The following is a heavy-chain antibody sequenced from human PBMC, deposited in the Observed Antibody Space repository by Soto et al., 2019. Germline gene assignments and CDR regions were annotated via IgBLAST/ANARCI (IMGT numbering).Heavy chain of an antibody. V-gene: IGHV3-33*01. Sequence: PVGSLILSFAASGFTFTNYGFHWVRQAPGKGLEWVAAIWSDGNNRYNGGAVEGRFTISKDNSKNMLYLQMNDLRVEATALYYCARDSIRGPADFDYWGQGTLVT. CDR2: IWSDGNNR. CDR3: ARDSIRGPADFDY. CDR1: GFTFTNYG. D-gene: IGHD1-20*01. J-gene: IGHJ4*02.